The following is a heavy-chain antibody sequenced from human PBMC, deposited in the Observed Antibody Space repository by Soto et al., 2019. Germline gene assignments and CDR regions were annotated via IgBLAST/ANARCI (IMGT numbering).Heavy chain of an antibody. CDR2: INAGNGNT. Sequence: ASVKVSCKASGYTFTSYAMHWVRQAPGQRLEWMGWINAGNGNTKYSQKFQGRVTITRDTSASTAYMEVSSLRSEDTAVYYCVRDYYDNLTGPKPFDYWGPGTLVTVSS. CDR1: GYTFTSYA. V-gene: IGHV1-3*01. CDR3: VRDYYDNLTGPKPFDY. J-gene: IGHJ4*02. D-gene: IGHD3-9*01.